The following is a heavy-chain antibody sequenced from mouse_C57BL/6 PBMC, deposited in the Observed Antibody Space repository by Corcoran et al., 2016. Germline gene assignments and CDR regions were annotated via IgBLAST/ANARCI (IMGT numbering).Heavy chain of an antibody. J-gene: IGHJ2*01. Sequence: DVQLQESGPGLVKPSQSLSLTCSVTGYSITSGYYWNWIRQFPGNKLEWMGYISYDGSNNYNPSLKNRISITRDTSKNQFFLKLNSVTTEDTATYYCASGFDYYCSPVDYWGQGTTLTVSS. D-gene: IGHD1-1*01. CDR3: ASGFDYYCSPVDY. CDR2: ISYDGSN. V-gene: IGHV3-6*01. CDR1: GYSITSGYY.